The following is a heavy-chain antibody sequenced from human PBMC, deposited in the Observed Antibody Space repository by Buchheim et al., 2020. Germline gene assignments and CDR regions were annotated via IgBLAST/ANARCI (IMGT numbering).Heavy chain of an antibody. CDR1: GFIFSGSG. CDR3: TRLGIGDQRGY. V-gene: IGHV3-73*01. Sequence: EVQLVESGGDLVQPGGSLKLSCAASGFIFSGSGIHWVRQASGKGLEWVGRIRGTPNNYATAYGASVKGRFAISRDDSQSPAYLEMNSVRFDDTAVYYCTRLGIGDQRGYWGRGTL. J-gene: IGHJ4*02. CDR2: IRGTPNNYAT. D-gene: IGHD3-16*01.